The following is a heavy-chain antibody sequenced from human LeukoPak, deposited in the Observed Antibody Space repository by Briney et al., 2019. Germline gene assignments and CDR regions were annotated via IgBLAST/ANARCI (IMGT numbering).Heavy chain of an antibody. J-gene: IGHJ4*02. Sequence: PGGSLRLSCAASGFTFSTFSMSWVRQAPGKGLEWVSSISSSSSYIYYADSVQGRFTISRDNAKNSLYLQMNSLRADDTAVYYCTRGPPGDYWGRGTLVTVSS. CDR2: ISSSSSYI. V-gene: IGHV3-21*01. CDR1: GFTFSTFS. CDR3: TRGPPGDY. D-gene: IGHD3-10*01.